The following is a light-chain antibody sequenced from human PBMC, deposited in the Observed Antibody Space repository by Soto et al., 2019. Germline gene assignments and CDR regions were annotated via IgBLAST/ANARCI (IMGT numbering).Light chain of an antibody. Sequence: IQMTQSPSTLSASVGDRVTITCRASQTINNWLAWYQQKPGKAPNLLIYESSILESGVPSRFSGSGSGTEFTLTISSLQADDFATYYCQQYSNYSPWTFGQWTKVEIK. CDR1: QTINNW. V-gene: IGKV1-5*01. J-gene: IGKJ1*01. CDR2: ESS. CDR3: QQYSNYSPWT.